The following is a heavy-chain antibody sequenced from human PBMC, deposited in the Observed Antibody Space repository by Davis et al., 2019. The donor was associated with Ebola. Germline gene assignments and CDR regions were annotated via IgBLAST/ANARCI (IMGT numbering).Heavy chain of an antibody. CDR1: GGSINSGNYY. CDR3: ARGRDGYNFGFDY. Sequence: SETLSLTCTVSGGSINSGNYYWSWLRQPAGKGLEWIGHIYTTGSTNYNPSLESRVTISSDTSKNQFSLKLTSVTAADTAVYYCARGRDGYNFGFDYWGQGTLVTVSS. J-gene: IGHJ4*02. V-gene: IGHV4-61*09. CDR2: IYTTGST. D-gene: IGHD5-24*01.